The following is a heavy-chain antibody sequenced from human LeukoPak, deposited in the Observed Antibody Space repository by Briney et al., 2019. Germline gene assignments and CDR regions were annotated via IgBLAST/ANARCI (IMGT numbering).Heavy chain of an antibody. D-gene: IGHD3-3*01. CDR2: IRYDGSNK. V-gene: IGHV3-30*02. CDR3: AKEPRATIFGVAINWFDP. J-gene: IGHJ5*02. Sequence: GGSLRLSCAASGFTFSSYGMHWVRQAPGKGLEWVAFIRYDGSNKYYADSVKSRFTISGDNSKNTLYLQMNSLRAEDTAVYYCAKEPRATIFGVAINWFDPWGQGTLVTVSS. CDR1: GFTFSSYG.